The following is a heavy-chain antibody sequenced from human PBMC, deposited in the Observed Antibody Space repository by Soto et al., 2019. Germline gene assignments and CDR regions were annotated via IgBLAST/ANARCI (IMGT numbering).Heavy chain of an antibody. Sequence: EVRVVESGGGLVQPGGSLRLSCEASRFTFSSNSTNWVRQARGKGLEWISYISSSSSTIYADSVKGRFTISRDNAKNSLYLQMHSLRDEDSAVYYCAKVIWSGHLTSELWCQGTLVTGSS. J-gene: IGHJ4*02. D-gene: IGHD3-3*01. V-gene: IGHV3-48*02. CDR1: RFTFSSNS. CDR2: ISSSSSTI. CDR3: AKVIWSGHLTSEL.